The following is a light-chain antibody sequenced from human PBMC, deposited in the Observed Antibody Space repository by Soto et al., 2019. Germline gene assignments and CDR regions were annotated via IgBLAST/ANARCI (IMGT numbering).Light chain of an antibody. CDR1: SSNIGNNY. V-gene: IGLV1-47*01. CDR2: RNN. CDR3: ASWDDSLNGPV. Sequence: QSVLTQLPSASVTPGQWVTISCSGSSSNIGNNYVFWYQQFPGMAPKLLIYRNNQRPSGVPDRFSGSKSGTSASLAIAGLRSEDESDYYCASWDDSLNGPVFGGGTKLTVL. J-gene: IGLJ3*02.